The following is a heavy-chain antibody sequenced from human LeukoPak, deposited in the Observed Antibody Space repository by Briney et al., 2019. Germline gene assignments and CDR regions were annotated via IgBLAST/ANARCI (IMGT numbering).Heavy chain of an antibody. Sequence: SETLSLTCTVSGGSISSGGYYWSWIRQHPGKGLEWIGYIYYSGSTYYNPSLESRVTISVDTSKNQFSLKLSSVTAADTAVYYCARRGIVVVTDAWYFDLWGRGTLVTVSS. CDR3: ARRGIVVVTDAWYFDL. CDR2: IYYSGST. CDR1: GGSISSGGYY. V-gene: IGHV4-31*03. J-gene: IGHJ2*01. D-gene: IGHD2-21*02.